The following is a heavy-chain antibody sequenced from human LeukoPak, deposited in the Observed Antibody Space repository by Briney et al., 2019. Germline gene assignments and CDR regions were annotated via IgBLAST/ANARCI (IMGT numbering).Heavy chain of an antibody. CDR2: INPNGGDT. J-gene: IGHJ5*02. CDR3: ARPNGAYYNWFDP. CDR1: GYTFTDYY. D-gene: IGHD2-8*01. Sequence: GASVKVSCKASGYTFTDYYIHWVRQAPGQGLEWMGWINPNGGDTNYAQNFQDRVTLTRDTSISTAYMELTNLRSDDTAVYYCARPNGAYYNWFDPWGQGTLVTVSS. V-gene: IGHV1-2*02.